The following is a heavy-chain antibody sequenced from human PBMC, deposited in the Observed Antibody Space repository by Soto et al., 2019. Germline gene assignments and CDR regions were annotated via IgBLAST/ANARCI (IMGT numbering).Heavy chain of an antibody. CDR1: GFXFSSYA. Sequence: GGSLRLSCAASGFXFSSYAMHWVRQAPGKRLERVAVISYDGSNKYYADSVKGRFTISRDNSKNTLYLQMNSLRAEDTAVYYCARDAGDCYGSGSYSSYYYYGMDVWGQGTTVTVSS. D-gene: IGHD3-10*01. V-gene: IGHV3-30*01. J-gene: IGHJ6*02. CDR3: ARDAGDCYGSGSYSSYYYYGMDV. CDR2: ISYDGSNK.